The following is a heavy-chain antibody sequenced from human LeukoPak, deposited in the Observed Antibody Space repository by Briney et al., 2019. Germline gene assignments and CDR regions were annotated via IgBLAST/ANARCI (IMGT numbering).Heavy chain of an antibody. CDR1: GGSFSSYA. CDR3: ARARGSGWYPLRY. Sequence: SVKVSCKASGGSFSSYAITWVRQAPGRGLEWMGRIIPIFGPANYAQKFQGRVTITTDESTSTSSMELSSLTSEDTAVYYCARARGSGWYPLRYWGQGTLVTVSS. CDR2: IIPIFGPA. D-gene: IGHD6-19*01. J-gene: IGHJ4*02. V-gene: IGHV1-69*05.